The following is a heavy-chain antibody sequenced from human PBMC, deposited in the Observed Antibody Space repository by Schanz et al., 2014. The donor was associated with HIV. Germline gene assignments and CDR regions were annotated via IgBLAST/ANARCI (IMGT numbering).Heavy chain of an antibody. D-gene: IGHD1-1*01. V-gene: IGHV3-30*18. CDR2: ISYDGSNK. CDR1: GFTFSNSA. J-gene: IGHJ6*02. Sequence: VQLLESGGGLVQPGGSLRLSCVVSGFTFSNSAMSWVRQAPGKGLEWVAVISYDGSNKYYADSVKGRFTISRDNSKNTLYLQMNSLRAEDTAVYYCTKEVPPDVWGQGTTVTVSS. CDR3: TKEVPPDV.